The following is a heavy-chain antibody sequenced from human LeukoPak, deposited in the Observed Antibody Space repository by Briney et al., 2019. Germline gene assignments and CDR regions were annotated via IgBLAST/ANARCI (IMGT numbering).Heavy chain of an antibody. D-gene: IGHD6-13*01. CDR1: GFPFNAYW. CDR2: IRQDGDTK. V-gene: IGHV3-7*03. Sequence: GGSLRLSCAASGFPFNAYWMTWVRQAPGKGLEWVANIRQDGDTKYYVDSVKGRFTISRDNAMNSLYLQMNSLRAEDTAVYYCARSLPYGTTWYGRSDFWGQGTLVTVSS. J-gene: IGHJ4*02. CDR3: ARSLPYGTTWYGRSDF.